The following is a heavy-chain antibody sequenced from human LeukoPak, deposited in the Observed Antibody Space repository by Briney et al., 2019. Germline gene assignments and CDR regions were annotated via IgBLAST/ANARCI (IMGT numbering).Heavy chain of an antibody. CDR2: INPNSGGT. J-gene: IGHJ6*03. V-gene: IGHV1-2*02. CDR3: ARVYGDRYYYYYMDV. D-gene: IGHD2-2*02. Sequence: ASVKVSCKASGYTFTGYYMHWVRQAPGQGLEWMGWINPNSGGTNYAQKFQGRVTMTRDTSISTAYMELSRLTSDDTAVYYCARVYGDRYYYYYMDVWGKGTTVTVSS. CDR1: GYTFTGYY.